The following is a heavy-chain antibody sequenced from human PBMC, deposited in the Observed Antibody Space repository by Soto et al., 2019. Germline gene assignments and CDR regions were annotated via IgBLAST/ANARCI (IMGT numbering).Heavy chain of an antibody. J-gene: IGHJ6*02. Sequence: SLRLSCAASGFTFSSYGMHWVRQAPGKGLEWVAVIWYDGSNKYYADSVKGRFTISRDNSKNTLYLQMNSLRAEDTAVYYCARLQYYDFWSGPVWGQGTTVTVSS. V-gene: IGHV3-33*01. CDR2: IWYDGSNK. CDR1: GFTFSSYG. D-gene: IGHD3-3*01. CDR3: ARLQYYDFWSGPV.